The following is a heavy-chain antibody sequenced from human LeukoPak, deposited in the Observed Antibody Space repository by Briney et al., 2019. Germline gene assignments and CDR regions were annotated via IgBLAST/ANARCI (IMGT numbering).Heavy chain of an antibody. CDR1: GFTFSSYG. D-gene: IGHD4-23*01. Sequence: PGGSLRLSCAASGFTFSSYGMHWVRQAPGQGLEWMGIINPSGGSTSYAQKFQGRVTMTRDMSTSTVYMELSSLRSEDTAVYYCARGSMTTVVYPSGLDFDYWGQGTLVTVSS. V-gene: IGHV1-46*01. J-gene: IGHJ4*02. CDR2: INPSGGST. CDR3: ARGSMTTVVYPSGLDFDY.